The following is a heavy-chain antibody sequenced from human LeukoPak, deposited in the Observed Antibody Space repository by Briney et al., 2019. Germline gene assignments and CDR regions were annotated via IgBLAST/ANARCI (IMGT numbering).Heavy chain of an antibody. CDR1: GFTFSDFG. CDR3: AREHYYDSSGYPDY. J-gene: IGHJ4*02. D-gene: IGHD3-22*01. Sequence: PGGSLRLSCAASGFTFSDFGMNWVRQAPGKGLEWVASISNGGTEFYADSVKGRFAISRDTSTNTLSLQMNSLRAEDTAVYYCAREHYYDSSGYPDYWGQGTLVTVSS. V-gene: IGHV3-30*01. CDR2: ISNGGTE.